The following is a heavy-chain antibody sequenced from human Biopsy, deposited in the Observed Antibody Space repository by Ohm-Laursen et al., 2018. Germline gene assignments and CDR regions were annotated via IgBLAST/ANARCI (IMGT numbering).Heavy chain of an antibody. D-gene: IGHD1-7*01. CDR2: LNPVSGNS. V-gene: IGHV1-8*01. CDR3: GRAVRNQLLTDP. CDR1: GYTFTSYD. J-gene: IGHJ5*02. Sequence: SVKVSCKASGYTFTSYDITWVRQASGQGPEWIGWLNPVSGNSNFGQKFRGRVTVTSDTSISTAYMELSGLTSDDTATYYCGRAVRNQLLTDPWGRGTLVTVTS.